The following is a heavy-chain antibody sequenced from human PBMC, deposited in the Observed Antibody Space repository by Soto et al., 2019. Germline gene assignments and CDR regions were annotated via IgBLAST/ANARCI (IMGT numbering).Heavy chain of an antibody. CDR1: GFTFSSYG. J-gene: IGHJ6*02. D-gene: IGHD6-19*01. Sequence: LRLSCAASGFTFSSYGMHWVRQAPGKGLEWVAVISYDGSNKYYADSVKGRFTISRDNSKNTLYLQMNSLRAEDTAVYYCAKDREWLVRYYYYYGMDVWGQGTTVTVS. CDR2: ISYDGSNK. V-gene: IGHV3-30*18. CDR3: AKDREWLVRYYYYYGMDV.